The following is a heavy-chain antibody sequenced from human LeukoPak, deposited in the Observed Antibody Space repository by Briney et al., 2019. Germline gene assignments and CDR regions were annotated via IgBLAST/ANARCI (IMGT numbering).Heavy chain of an antibody. D-gene: IGHD6-13*01. J-gene: IGHJ3*02. CDR2: IYYSGST. CDR1: GXSISSSSYY. V-gene: IGHV4-39*01. CDR3: ARHRIPAADDAFDI. Sequence: SETLSLTCTVSGXSISSSSYYWGWIRQPPGKGLEWIVSIYYSGSTYYSPSLKSRVTISVDTSKNQFSLKLNSVTAADTAVYYCARHRIPAADDAFDIWGQGTMVTVSS.